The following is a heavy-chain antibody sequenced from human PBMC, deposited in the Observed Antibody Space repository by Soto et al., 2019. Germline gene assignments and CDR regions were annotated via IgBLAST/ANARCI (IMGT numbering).Heavy chain of an antibody. CDR1: GFTFSSYA. Sequence: GGSLRLSCAASGFTFSSYAMSWVRQAPGKGLEWVSAISGSGGSTYYADSVRGRFTISRDNSKNTLYLQMNSLRAEDTAVYYCAKGGSSSWLTFDDWGQGTLVTVSS. V-gene: IGHV3-23*01. J-gene: IGHJ4*02. D-gene: IGHD6-13*01. CDR2: ISGSGGST. CDR3: AKGGSSSWLTFDD.